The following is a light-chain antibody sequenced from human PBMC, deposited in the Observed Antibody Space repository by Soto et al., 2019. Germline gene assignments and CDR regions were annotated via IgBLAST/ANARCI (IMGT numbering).Light chain of an antibody. CDR1: QSFRGL. CDR2: DAY. J-gene: IGKJ5*01. CDR3: QQRHMWPIT. Sequence: EVVLTQSPVTLSLSPGERATLSCRASQSFRGLLAWYQKKPGQAPRLLIYDAYNRATGIPPRVSGSGSGTDFTLTISSREPEDSAVYYCQQRHMWPITFGQGTRLESK. V-gene: IGKV3-11*01.